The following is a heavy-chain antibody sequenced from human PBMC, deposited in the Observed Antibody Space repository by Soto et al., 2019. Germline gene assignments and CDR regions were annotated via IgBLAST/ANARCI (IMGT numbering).Heavy chain of an antibody. V-gene: IGHV3-74*01. CDR3: ARDRYSSGWYVDY. J-gene: IGHJ4*02. D-gene: IGHD6-19*01. CDR2: MNSDGSST. CDR1: GFTFSSYW. Sequence: EVQLVESGGGLVQPGGSLRLSCAASGFTFSSYWMHWVRQAPGTGLVWVSRMNSDGSSTSYADSVKGRFTISRDNAKNTLYLQMNSLRAEDTAVYYCARDRYSSGWYVDYWGQGTLVTVSS.